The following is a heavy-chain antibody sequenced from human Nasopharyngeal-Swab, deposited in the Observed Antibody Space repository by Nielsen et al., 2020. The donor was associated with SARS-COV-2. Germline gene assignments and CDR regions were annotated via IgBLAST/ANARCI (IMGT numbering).Heavy chain of an antibody. CDR1: GGSISSGGYY. D-gene: IGHD3-10*01. J-gene: IGHJ5*02. CDR3: ARDYSSFELLWFGELLARTRSNWFDP. CDR2: IYYSGST. V-gene: IGHV4-31*03. Sequence: SETLSLTCTVSGGSISSGGYYWSWIRQHPGKGLEWIGYIYYSGSTYYNPSLKSRVTISVDTSKNQFSLKLSSVTAADTAVYYCARDYSSFELLWFGELLARTRSNWFDPWGQGTLVTVSS.